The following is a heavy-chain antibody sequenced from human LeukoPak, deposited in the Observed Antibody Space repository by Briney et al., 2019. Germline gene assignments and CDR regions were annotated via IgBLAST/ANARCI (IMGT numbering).Heavy chain of an antibody. CDR1: GFTFSSYS. CDR2: ISSSSYI. CDR3: ARDRDAVTTGIFDY. V-gene: IGHV3-21*01. Sequence: GGSLRLSCAASGFTFSSYSMNWVRQAPGKGLEWVSSISSSSYIYYADSVKGRFTISRDNAKNSLYLQMNSLRAEDTAVYYCARDRDAVTTGIFDYWGQGTLVTVSS. D-gene: IGHD4-17*01. J-gene: IGHJ4*02.